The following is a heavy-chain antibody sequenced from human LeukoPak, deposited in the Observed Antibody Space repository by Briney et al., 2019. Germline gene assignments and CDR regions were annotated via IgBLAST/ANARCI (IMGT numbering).Heavy chain of an antibody. Sequence: GGSLRLSCAASGFTFSSYGMHWVRQAPGKGLEWVAVISNDGSNKYHADSVKGRFTISRDNSKNTLYLQMYSLRAEDTAVYYCAVDWGRQVGDHWGQGTLVTVSS. CDR2: ISNDGSNK. D-gene: IGHD7-27*01. J-gene: IGHJ4*02. CDR3: AVDWGRQVGDH. CDR1: GFTFSSYG. V-gene: IGHV3-30*03.